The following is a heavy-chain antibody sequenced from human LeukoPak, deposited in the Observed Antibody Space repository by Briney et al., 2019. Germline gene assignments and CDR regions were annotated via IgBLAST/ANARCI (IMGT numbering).Heavy chain of an antibody. CDR1: GFTFDDYG. CDR2: ISWNSGNI. Sequence: GGSLRLSCAASGFTFDDYGMHWVRQPPGKGLEWVSGISWNSGNIGYADSVKGRFTISRDNAKNSLYLQMNSLRAEDTALYYCAKDKVGKVEMAGGFDYWGQGTLVTVSS. V-gene: IGHV3-9*01. CDR3: AKDKVGKVEMAGGFDY. J-gene: IGHJ4*02. D-gene: IGHD5-24*01.